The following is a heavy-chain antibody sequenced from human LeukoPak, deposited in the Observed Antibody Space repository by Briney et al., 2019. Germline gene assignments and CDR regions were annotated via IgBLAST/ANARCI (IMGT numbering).Heavy chain of an antibody. J-gene: IGHJ4*02. CDR2: IYYSGST. Sequence: SETLSLTCTVSGGSISSSSYYWGWIRQPPGKGLEWIGSIYYSGSTYYNPSLKSRVTISVDTSKNQFSLKLSSVTAADTAVYYCARVTYYYDSSGYPRVGVLDYWGQGTLVTVSS. D-gene: IGHD3-22*01. CDR1: GGSISSSSYY. V-gene: IGHV4-39*07. CDR3: ARVTYYYDSSGYPRVGVLDY.